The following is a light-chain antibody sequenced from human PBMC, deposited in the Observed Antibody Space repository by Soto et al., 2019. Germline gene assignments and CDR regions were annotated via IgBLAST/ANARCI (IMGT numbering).Light chain of an antibody. CDR2: EVT. Sequence: QSALTQPPSASGSPGQSVTISCTGTSSDVGGYNWVSWYQQHPGKAPKLMIYEVTSRPSGVSNRFSASKSGNTASLTISGLQAEDEADYYCSSYTSRSTWVFGGGTKLTVL. CDR3: SSYTSRSTWV. J-gene: IGLJ3*02. V-gene: IGLV2-14*01. CDR1: SSDVGGYNW.